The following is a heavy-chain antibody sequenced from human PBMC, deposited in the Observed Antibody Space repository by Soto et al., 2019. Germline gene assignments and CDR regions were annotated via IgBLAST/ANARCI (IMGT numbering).Heavy chain of an antibody. CDR3: VREVSRAGASCGVLCYGWYFDL. V-gene: IGHV3-53*02. CDR1: GFSVKNSY. CDR2: IYTGGDT. Sequence: VQLLETGGGLIQPGGSLTLSCAASGFSVKNSYINWVRQSPGKGLEWVSVIYTGGDTYYGSSVRGRFSISRDNYNNVVYLQMGGLRVDDTAVYYCVREVSRAGASCGVLCYGWYFDLWGPGTLVEVSA. D-gene: IGHD2-21*01. J-gene: IGHJ2*01.